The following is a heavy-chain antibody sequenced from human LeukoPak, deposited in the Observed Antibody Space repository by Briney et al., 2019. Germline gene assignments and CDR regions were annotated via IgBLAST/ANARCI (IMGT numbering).Heavy chain of an antibody. Sequence: GGSLRLSCAASGFTFSNYAMSWVRQAPGKGLEWVSAISGSGGSTYYADSVKGRFTFSRDNSKNTLYLQMNSLRAEDTAVYYCAKDFVVVVAAMFDYWGQGTLVTVSS. J-gene: IGHJ4*02. CDR2: ISGSGGST. V-gene: IGHV3-23*01. CDR1: GFTFSNYA. CDR3: AKDFVVVVAAMFDY. D-gene: IGHD2-15*01.